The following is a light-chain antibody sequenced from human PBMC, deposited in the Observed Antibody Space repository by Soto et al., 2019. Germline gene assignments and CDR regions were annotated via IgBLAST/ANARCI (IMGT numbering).Light chain of an antibody. CDR3: GSWDSSLSAYV. CDR2: DDD. J-gene: IGLJ1*01. CDR1: SSNIVGKS. V-gene: IGLV1-51*01. Sequence: QSVLTQPPSVSAAPGQKVTISCSGSSSNIVGKSVSWYQQVPGTAPKLLIYDDDKRPSGIPDRFSGSKSGTSANLGITGFQTGDEADYYCGSWDSSLSAYVFGTGTKVTVL.